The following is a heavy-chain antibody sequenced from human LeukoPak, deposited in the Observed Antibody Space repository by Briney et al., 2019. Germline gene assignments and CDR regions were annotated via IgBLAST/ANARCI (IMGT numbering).Heavy chain of an antibody. CDR1: GYTFTGYY. D-gene: IGHD2-15*01. V-gene: IGHV1-2*02. Sequence: ASVKVSCKASGYTFTGYYMHWVRQAPGQGLEWMGWINPNSGGTNYAQKFQGRVTMTRDTSISTAYMELSRLRSDDTAVYYCASSYCSGGSCYSDNWFDPWGQGTLVTVSS. CDR3: ASSYCSGGSCYSDNWFDP. J-gene: IGHJ5*02. CDR2: INPNSGGT.